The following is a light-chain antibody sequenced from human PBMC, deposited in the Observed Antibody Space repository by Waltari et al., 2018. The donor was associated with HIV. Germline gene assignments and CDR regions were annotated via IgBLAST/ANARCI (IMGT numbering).Light chain of an antibody. V-gene: IGKV3-11*01. CDR3: QQRSNWPPGIT. Sequence: EIVLTQSPVTLSLSAGERATLSCRDSQSVTTYLAWYQQKPGQAPSLLVYDASSRATGIPARFRGSGTGTDFTLTITSLEPDDVAVYYCQQRSNWPPGITFGQGTKLEIK. J-gene: IGKJ2*01. CDR1: QSVTTY. CDR2: DAS.